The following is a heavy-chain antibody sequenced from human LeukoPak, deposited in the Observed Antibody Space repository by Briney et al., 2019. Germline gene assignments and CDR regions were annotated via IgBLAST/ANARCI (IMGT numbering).Heavy chain of an antibody. CDR3: ARGAFGVYAFDI. CDR1: GFTLGDYW. CDR2: ITPDGTST. J-gene: IGHJ3*02. D-gene: IGHD3-3*01. Sequence: GGSLRLSCAASGFTLGDYWMSWVRQTPGKGLVWVSRITPDGTSTTYADSVKGRFTISRDNAKNTLYVQMNSLRAEDTAVYYCARGAFGVYAFDIWGQGTMVTVSS. V-gene: IGHV3-74*01.